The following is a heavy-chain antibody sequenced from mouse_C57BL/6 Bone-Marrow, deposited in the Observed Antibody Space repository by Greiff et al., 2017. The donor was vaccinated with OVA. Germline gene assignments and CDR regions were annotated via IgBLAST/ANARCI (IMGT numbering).Heavy chain of an antibody. CDR3: AREDYGSSYLAWFAY. D-gene: IGHD1-1*01. V-gene: IGHV1-50*01. CDR2: IDPSDSYT. J-gene: IGHJ3*01. Sequence: QVQLQQPGAELVKPGASVKLSCKASGYTFTSYWMQWVKQRPGQGLEWIGEIDPSDSYTNYNQKFKGKATLTVDTSSSTAYMQLSSLTSEDSAVYYCAREDYGSSYLAWFAYGGQGTLVTVSA. CDR1: GYTFTSYW.